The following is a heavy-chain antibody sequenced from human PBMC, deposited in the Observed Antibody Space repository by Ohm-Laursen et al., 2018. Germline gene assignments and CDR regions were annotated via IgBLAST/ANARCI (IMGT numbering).Heavy chain of an antibody. CDR2: IKGDGTET. CDR1: GFTFRNSW. D-gene: IGHD2-8*01. CDR3: ARDDGIYARRSGMDV. V-gene: IGHV3-7*01. J-gene: IGHJ6*02. Sequence: SLRLSCAASGFTFRNSWMTWVRQSPGEGLEWVANIKGDGTETYYADSVRGRFTISRDNAKNSLYLQMNSLRVEDTAIYYCARDDGIYARRSGMDVWGQGTAVTVSS.